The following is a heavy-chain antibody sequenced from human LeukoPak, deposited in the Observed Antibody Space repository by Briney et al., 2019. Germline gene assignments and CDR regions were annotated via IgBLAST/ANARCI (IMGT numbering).Heavy chain of an antibody. CDR3: ARGGGYYGSGSYYNDAFDI. J-gene: IGHJ3*02. CDR2: IYYTGTT. Sequence: SETLSLTCTVSGGSISSYYWSWFRQPPGKGLEGIGYIYYTGTTNYNPSLKSRVTISIDTSKKWFSLKLRSVTAADTAVYYCARGGGYYGSGSYYNDAFDIWGQGTMVTVSS. V-gene: IGHV4-59*08. D-gene: IGHD3-10*01. CDR1: GGSISSYY.